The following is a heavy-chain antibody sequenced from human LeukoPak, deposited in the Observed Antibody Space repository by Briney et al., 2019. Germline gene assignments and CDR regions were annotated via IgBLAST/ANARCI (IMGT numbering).Heavy chain of an antibody. Sequence: GGSLRLSCAASGFTVSSNYMSWVRQAPGKGLEWVSVIYSGGSTYYADSVKGRFTISRDNSKNTLYLQMNSLRAEDTAVYNCASTDTAMAPFDYWGQGTLVTVSS. CDR3: ASTDTAMAPFDY. V-gene: IGHV3-53*01. J-gene: IGHJ4*02. CDR2: IYSGGST. D-gene: IGHD5-18*01. CDR1: GFTVSSNY.